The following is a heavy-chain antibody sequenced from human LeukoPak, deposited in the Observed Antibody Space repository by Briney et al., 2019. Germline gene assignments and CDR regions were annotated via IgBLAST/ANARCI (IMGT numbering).Heavy chain of an antibody. Sequence: GGSLRHSCAASGFTFSSYSMNWVGQAPGKGLEWVSSISSSSSYIYYADSVKGRFTISRDNAKNSLYLQMNSLRAEDTAVYYCARAVVGAPADYWGQGTLVTVSS. CDR3: ARAVVGAPADY. CDR1: GFTFSSYS. V-gene: IGHV3-21*01. J-gene: IGHJ4*02. D-gene: IGHD2-15*01. CDR2: ISSSSSYI.